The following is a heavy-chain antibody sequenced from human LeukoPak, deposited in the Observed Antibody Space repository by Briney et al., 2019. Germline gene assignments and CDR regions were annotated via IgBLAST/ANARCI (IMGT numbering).Heavy chain of an antibody. D-gene: IGHD5-12*01. J-gene: IGHJ4*02. CDR1: GGTFSSYA. CDR3: ARDCGYDSQRMNYFDY. Sequence: ASVKVSCKASGGTFSSYAISWVRQAPGQGLEWMGWINANSGGTDYAQKFQGRVTMTRDTSTSTAYMELSSLRSDDTAVYYCARDCGYDSQRMNYFDYWGQGTPVTVSS. CDR2: INANSGGT. V-gene: IGHV1-2*02.